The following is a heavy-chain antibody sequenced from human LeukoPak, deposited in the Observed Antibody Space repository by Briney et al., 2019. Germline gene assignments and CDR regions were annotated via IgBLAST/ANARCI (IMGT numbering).Heavy chain of an antibody. CDR2: INPNSGGT. J-gene: IGHJ4*02. CDR3: ARGGDTAMVPYYFDY. V-gene: IGHV1-2*02. CDR1: GYTFTGYY. D-gene: IGHD5-18*01. Sequence: ASVKVSCKASGYTFTGYYMHWVRQAPGQGLEWMGWINPNSGGTNYAQKFQGRVTMTRDTSISTAYMELSRLRSDDTAVYYCARGGDTAMVPYYFDYWGQGTLVTVSS.